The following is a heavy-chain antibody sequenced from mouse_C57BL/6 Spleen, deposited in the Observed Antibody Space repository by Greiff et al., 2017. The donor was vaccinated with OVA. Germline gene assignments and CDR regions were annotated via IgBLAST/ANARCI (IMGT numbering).Heavy chain of an antibody. CDR3: ARPYGNYVGGWYFDV. Sequence: VKLMESGPELVKPGASVKISCKASGYAFSSSWMNWVKQRPGKGLEWIGRIYPGDGDTNYNGKFKGKATRTADKSSSTAYMQLSSLTSEDSAVYFCARPYGNYVGGWYFDVWGTGTTVTVSS. CDR2: IYPGDGDT. D-gene: IGHD2-10*02. CDR1: GYAFSSSW. J-gene: IGHJ1*03. V-gene: IGHV1-82*01.